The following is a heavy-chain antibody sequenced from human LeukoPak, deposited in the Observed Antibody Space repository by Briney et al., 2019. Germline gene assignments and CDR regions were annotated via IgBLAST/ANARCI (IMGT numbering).Heavy chain of an antibody. V-gene: IGHV3-7*02. Sequence: GGSLRLSCVASGFTFSTYWMTWVRQAPGKGLEWVANIKQDGSRKYYVDSVKGRFTISRDNAKNSLYLQMNSLRAEDTAVYYFASSGTYYPSGSYYSAFWGKGTLVTVS. CDR3: ASSGTYYPSGSYYSAF. CDR2: IKQDGSRK. D-gene: IGHD3-10*01. J-gene: IGHJ4*02. CDR1: GFTFSTYW.